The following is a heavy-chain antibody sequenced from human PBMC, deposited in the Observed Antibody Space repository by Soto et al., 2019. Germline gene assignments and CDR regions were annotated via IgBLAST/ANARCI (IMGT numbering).Heavy chain of an antibody. CDR2: IKEDGSEK. D-gene: IGHD5-18*01. CDR3: ARDRGYSCFDY. J-gene: IGHJ4*02. Sequence: GGSLRLSCAASGFTFSTSWMNWVRQAPGKGLEWVAAIKEDGSEKYYVDFVKGRFTISRDNADNSLYLEMNGLRAEDTAVYYCARDRGYSCFDYWGLGTLVTVSS. V-gene: IGHV3-7*01. CDR1: GFTFSTSW.